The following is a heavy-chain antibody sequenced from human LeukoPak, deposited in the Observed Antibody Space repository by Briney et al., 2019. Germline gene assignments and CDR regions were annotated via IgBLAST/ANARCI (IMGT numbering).Heavy chain of an antibody. CDR2: IYSDGTT. V-gene: IGHV3-66*01. D-gene: IGHD1-1*01. Sequence: ETLSLTCTVSGASITGQYWSWVRQPPGKGLEWVSVIYSDGTTYYAASVKGRFAISRDISKNTLYLQMNSLRVEDTAMYYCARDFLDWGTRTGAFDIWGQGTMVTVSS. CDR3: ARDFLDWGTRTGAFDI. CDR1: GASITGQY. J-gene: IGHJ3*02.